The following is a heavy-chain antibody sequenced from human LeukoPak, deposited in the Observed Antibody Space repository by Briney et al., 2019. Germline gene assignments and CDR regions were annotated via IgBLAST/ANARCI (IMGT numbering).Heavy chain of an antibody. CDR2: ISSSGSTI. CDR3: ARVEEDAFDI. J-gene: IGHJ3*02. V-gene: IGHV3-48*03. Sequence: GGSLRLSCAASGVTFSSYEMNWVRQAPGKGLEWVSYISSSGSTIYYADSVKGRFTISRDNAKNSLYLQMNSLRAEDTAVYNCARVEEDAFDIWGQGTMVTVSS. CDR1: GVTFSSYE.